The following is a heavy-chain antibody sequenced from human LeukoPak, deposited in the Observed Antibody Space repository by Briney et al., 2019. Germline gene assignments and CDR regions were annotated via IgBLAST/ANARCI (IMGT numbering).Heavy chain of an antibody. CDR2: ISYDGSNK. D-gene: IGHD4-17*01. CDR1: GFTFSSYG. J-gene: IGHJ4*02. Sequence: GGSLRLSCAASGFTFSSYGMHWVRQAPGKGLEWVAVISYDGSNKYYADSVKGRFTISRDNSKNTLYLQMNSLRAEDTAVYYCAKATMIYGDYVGFDYWGQGTLVTVSS. V-gene: IGHV3-30*18. CDR3: AKATMIYGDYVGFDY.